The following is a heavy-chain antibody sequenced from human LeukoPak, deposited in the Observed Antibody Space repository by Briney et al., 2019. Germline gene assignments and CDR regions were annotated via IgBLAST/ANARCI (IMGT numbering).Heavy chain of an antibody. J-gene: IGHJ5*02. CDR3: ARAGIAAAGTLNWFDP. CDR1: GFTFSRYS. Sequence: PGGSLRLSCAASGFTFSRYSMNWVRQAPGKGLEWVSSISSSSSYIYYADSVKGRFTISRDNAKNSLYLQMNSLRAEDTAVYYCARAGIAAAGTLNWFDPWGQGTLVTVSS. D-gene: IGHD6-13*01. V-gene: IGHV3-21*01. CDR2: ISSSSSYI.